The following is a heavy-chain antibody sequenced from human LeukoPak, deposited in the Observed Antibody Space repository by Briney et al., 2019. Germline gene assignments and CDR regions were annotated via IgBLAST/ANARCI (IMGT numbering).Heavy chain of an antibody. V-gene: IGHV7-4-1*02. Sequence: ASVKVSCKASGYTFTSYDINWVRQASGQGLEWMGWINTNTGNPTYAQGFTGRFVFSLDTSVSTAYLQISSLKAEDTAVYYCARDLGIAVAGTGFDYWGQGTLVTVSS. CDR1: GYTFTSYD. CDR2: INTNTGNP. D-gene: IGHD6-19*01. CDR3: ARDLGIAVAGTGFDY. J-gene: IGHJ4*02.